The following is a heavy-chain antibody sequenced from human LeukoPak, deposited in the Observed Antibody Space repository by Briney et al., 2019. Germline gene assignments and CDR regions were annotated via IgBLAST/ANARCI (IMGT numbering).Heavy chain of an antibody. CDR2: ISTSGSSI. CDR1: GFTFSDYY. CDR3: ARATASVFDY. V-gene: IGHV3-11*01. J-gene: IGHJ4*02. D-gene: IGHD2-21*02. Sequence: PGGSLRLSCAASGFTFSDYYMTWIRQAPGKGLEWGSYISTSGSSIYYADSVKGRFTISRDNAKNSLYLQMSCLRGEDTALYYCARATASVFDYWGQGTLVTVSS.